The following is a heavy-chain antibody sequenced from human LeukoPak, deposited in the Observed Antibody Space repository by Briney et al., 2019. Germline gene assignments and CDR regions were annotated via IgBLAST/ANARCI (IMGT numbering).Heavy chain of an antibody. CDR3: AKGDADHGSGSYSGY. V-gene: IGHV3-30*02. CDR1: GFTFNGYG. CDR2: IRYDGSSK. Sequence: GGSLRLSCAASGFTFNGYGTHWVRQAPGKGLEWVAFIRYDGSSKYYADSVKGRFTISRDNSKNTLYLQMNSLRAEDTAVYYCAKGDADHGSGSYSGYWGQGTLVTVSS. D-gene: IGHD3-10*01. J-gene: IGHJ4*02.